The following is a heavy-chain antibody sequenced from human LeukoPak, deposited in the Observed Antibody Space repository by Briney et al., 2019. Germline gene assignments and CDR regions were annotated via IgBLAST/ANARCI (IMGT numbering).Heavy chain of an antibody. CDR2: ISSSSSTI. CDR3: ARDQLGGFGYYYYMDV. V-gene: IGHV3-48*01. Sequence: GGSLRLSCAASGFTFSSYSMNWVRQAPGKGLEWVSYISSSSSTIYYADSVKGRFTISRDNAKNSLYLQMNSLRAEDTAVYYCARDQLGGFGYYYYMDVWDKGTTVTVSS. J-gene: IGHJ6*03. D-gene: IGHD3-16*01. CDR1: GFTFSSYS.